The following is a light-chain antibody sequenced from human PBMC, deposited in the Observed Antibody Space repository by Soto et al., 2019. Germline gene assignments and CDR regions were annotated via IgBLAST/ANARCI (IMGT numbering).Light chain of an antibody. CDR2: LGS. Sequence: DIVMTQSPLSLPVTPGEPASISCRSSQSLLHSNGYNYLDWYLQKPGQSPQLLIYLGSNRASGVPDRFSGSGSGTEFTLKNSRVEAEDVGVYYCMQALQTPCTFGQGTKLEIK. V-gene: IGKV2-28*01. CDR1: QSLLHSNGYNY. CDR3: MQALQTPCT. J-gene: IGKJ2*02.